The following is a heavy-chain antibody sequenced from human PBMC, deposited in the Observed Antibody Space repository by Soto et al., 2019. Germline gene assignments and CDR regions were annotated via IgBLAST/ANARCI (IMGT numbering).Heavy chain of an antibody. CDR3: ARDLSGCSGGSCYYYYGMDV. D-gene: IGHD2-15*01. V-gene: IGHV4-4*07. J-gene: IGHJ6*02. Sequence: QVQLQESGPGLVKPSETLSLTCTVSGGSICSYYWSWIRQPAGKGLEWIGRIYTSGSTNYNPSLKSRVTMSVDTSKNQFSLKLSSVTAADTAVYYCARDLSGCSGGSCYYYYGMDVWGQGTTVTVSS. CDR2: IYTSGST. CDR1: GGSICSYY.